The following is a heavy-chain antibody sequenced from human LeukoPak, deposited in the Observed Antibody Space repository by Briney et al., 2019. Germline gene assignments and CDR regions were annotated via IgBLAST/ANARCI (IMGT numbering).Heavy chain of an antibody. CDR3: ARDSRIAARPSGDY. CDR2: ISYDGSNK. V-gene: IGHV3-30-3*01. CDR1: GFTFSSYA. Sequence: PGRSLRLSCAASGFTFSSYAMHWVCQAPGKGLEWVAVISYDGSNKYYADSVKGRFTISRDNSKNTLYLQMNSLRAEDTAVYYCARDSRIAARPSGDYWGQGTLVTVSS. D-gene: IGHD6-6*01. J-gene: IGHJ4*02.